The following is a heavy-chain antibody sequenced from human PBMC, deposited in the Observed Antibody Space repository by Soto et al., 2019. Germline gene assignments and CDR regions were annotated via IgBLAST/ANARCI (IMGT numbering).Heavy chain of an antibody. J-gene: IGHJ5*02. CDR1: GGSFNGYY. CDR2: INHNGGT. D-gene: IGHD3-3*01. CDR3: ATRITVFGLLIPPFDP. V-gene: IGHV4-34*01. Sequence: SETLSLTCAVYGGSFNGYYWNWIRQPPGKGLEWIGEINHNGGTHYNPSLKRRVTMSVDTSKNQCSLRLSAVTAADTAIYYCATRITVFGLLIPPFDPWGQGTQVTSPQ.